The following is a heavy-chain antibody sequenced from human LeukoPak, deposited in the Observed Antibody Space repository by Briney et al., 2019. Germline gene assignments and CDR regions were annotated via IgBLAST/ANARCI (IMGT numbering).Heavy chain of an antibody. CDR2: ISSSSSYI. CDR3: ARGGGATSAGLLNSAGGY. J-gene: IGHJ4*02. CDR1: GFTFSSYS. Sequence: GGSLRLSCAASGFTFSSYSMNWVRQAPGKGLEWVSSISSSSSYIYYADSVKGRFTISRDNAKNSLYLQMSSLRAEDTAVYYCARGGGATSAGLLNSAGGYWGQGTLVTVSS. D-gene: IGHD1-26*01. V-gene: IGHV3-21*01.